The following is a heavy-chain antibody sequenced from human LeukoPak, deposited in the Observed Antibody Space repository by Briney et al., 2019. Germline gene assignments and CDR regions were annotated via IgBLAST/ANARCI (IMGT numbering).Heavy chain of an antibody. CDR3: GRGVYSPRAY. D-gene: IGHD5-18*01. V-gene: IGHV3-33*01. J-gene: IGHJ4*02. CDR2: IWSDGSKK. Sequence: GGSLRLSCAASGFTFSNSGMHWVRQAPGKGLEWVALIWSDGSKKYYADSVEGRFSISRDNSKNTLYLQMNSLRAEDTAVYYCGRGVYSPRAYWGQGTLVTVSS. CDR1: GFTFSNSG.